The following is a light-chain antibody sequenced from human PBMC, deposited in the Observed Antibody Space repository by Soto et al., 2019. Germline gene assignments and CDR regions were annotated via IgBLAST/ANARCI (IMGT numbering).Light chain of an antibody. Sequence: IQVTESPSSLSASMGDRVTITCRASQGISRSLAWYQQKPGKAPKVLIYGASTVQSGVPSRFSGSGSGTDFTLTISSLQPEDFATYYCQQVNTFHLTFGGGTKVDIK. CDR1: QGISRS. J-gene: IGKJ4*01. V-gene: IGKV1-9*01. CDR2: GAS. CDR3: QQVNTFHLT.